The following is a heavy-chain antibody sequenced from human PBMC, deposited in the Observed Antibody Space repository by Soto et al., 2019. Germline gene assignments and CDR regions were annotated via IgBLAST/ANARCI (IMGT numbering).Heavy chain of an antibody. D-gene: IGHD3-10*01. J-gene: IGHJ4*02. V-gene: IGHV1-46*01. CDR2: INPSGGST. CDR1: GYTFTSYY. CDR3: ARDRPFLYGSGSYPLYYFDY. Sequence: WASVKVSCKASGYTFTSYYMHWVRQAPGQGLEWMGIINPSGGSTSYTQKFQGRVTMTRDTSTSTVYMELSSLRSEDTAVYYCARDRPFLYGSGSYPLYYFDYWGQGTLVTVSS.